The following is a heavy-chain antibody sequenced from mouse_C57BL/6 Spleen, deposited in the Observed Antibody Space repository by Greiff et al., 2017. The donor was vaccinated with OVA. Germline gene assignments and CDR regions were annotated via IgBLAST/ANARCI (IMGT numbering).Heavy chain of an antibody. Sequence: EVKLVESGGGLVKPGGSLKLSCAASGFTFSDYGMHWVRQAPEKGLEWVAYISRGSSTIYYADTVKGRFTISRDNAKNTLFLQMTRLRSEDTAMYYCARSGVKYFDYWGQGTTLTVSS. CDR3: ARSGVKYFDY. CDR1: GFTFSDYG. D-gene: IGHD2-2*01. CDR2: ISRGSSTI. V-gene: IGHV5-17*01. J-gene: IGHJ2*01.